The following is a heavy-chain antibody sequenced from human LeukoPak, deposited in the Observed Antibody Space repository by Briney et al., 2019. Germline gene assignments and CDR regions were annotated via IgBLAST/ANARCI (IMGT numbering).Heavy chain of an antibody. J-gene: IGHJ4*02. V-gene: IGHV4-38-2*02. CDR1: GYSISTGYY. D-gene: IGHD3-9*01. CDR3: ARDLRYFSL. Sequence: SETLSLTCTVSGYSISTGYYWDWIRQPPGEGLEWIGGIYHSGSTYYNPSLKGRVTISRDTSKNQFSLKLSSVTAADTAVYYCARDLRYFSLWGQGTLVTVSS. CDR2: IYHSGST.